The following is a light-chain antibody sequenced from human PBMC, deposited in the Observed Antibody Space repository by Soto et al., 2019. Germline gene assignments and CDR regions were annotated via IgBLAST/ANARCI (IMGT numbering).Light chain of an antibody. V-gene: IGLV2-8*01. J-gene: IGLJ3*02. CDR2: EVT. CDR3: SSYAGSTNLV. CDR1: SNDVAITKY. Sequence: QSVLTQPPSASGSPGQSVTISCTGTSNDVAITKYVSWYQQRPGKVPRLMIYEVTKRPSGVPDRFSGSKSGNTASLTVSGLQAEDEADYYCSSYAGSTNLVFGGGTEVTVL.